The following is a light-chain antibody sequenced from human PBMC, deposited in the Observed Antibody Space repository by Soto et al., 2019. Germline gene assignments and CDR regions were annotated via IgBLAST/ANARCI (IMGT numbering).Light chain of an antibody. CDR3: QTWGTGIRV. Sequence: QPVLTQSPSASASLGASVTLTCTLSSGHRNYAIAWHQQQPEKGPRCLMKVNIDGSHNKGDGIPDRFSGSSSGAERYLTISRLQYEDEADYYCQTWGTGIRVFGGGTKLTVL. V-gene: IGLV4-69*01. J-gene: IGLJ2*01. CDR1: SGHRNYA. CDR2: VNIDGSH.